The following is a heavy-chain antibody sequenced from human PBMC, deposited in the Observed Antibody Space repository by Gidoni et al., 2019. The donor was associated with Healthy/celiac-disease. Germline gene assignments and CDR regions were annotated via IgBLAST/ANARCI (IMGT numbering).Heavy chain of an antibody. V-gene: IGHV3-23*01. CDR1: GFTFSCSA. Sequence: EVQLLESGGGLVQTGGALRLARAASGFTFSCSAMSWVSEDPGKGLEWVSAISGSAGSTYYADSVKCRCTISRDKSKNTLYLQMNSLRAEDTAVYYCAKERTTMIVVVLESFDPWGQGTLVTASS. J-gene: IGHJ5*02. CDR2: ISGSAGST. CDR3: AKERTTMIVVVLESFDP. D-gene: IGHD3-22*01.